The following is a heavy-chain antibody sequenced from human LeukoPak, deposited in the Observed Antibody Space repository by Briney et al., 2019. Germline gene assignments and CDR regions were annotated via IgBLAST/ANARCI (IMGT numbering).Heavy chain of an antibody. J-gene: IGHJ4*02. V-gene: IGHV5-51*01. CDR1: GDTFTNYW. D-gene: IGHD2-8*02. CDR3: ARHSSSTGPPPWYFDY. Sequence: GESLKISCKGSGDTFTNYWIGWVRQMPGKGLEWMGIIYPGDSDTRYSPSFQGQVTISADKSINTAYLQWSSLKASDTAMYYCARHSSSTGPPPWYFDYWGQGTLVTVSS. CDR2: IYPGDSDT.